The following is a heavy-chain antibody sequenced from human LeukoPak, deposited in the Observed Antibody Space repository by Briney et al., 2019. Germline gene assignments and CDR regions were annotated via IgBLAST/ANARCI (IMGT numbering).Heavy chain of an antibody. CDR3: ARGYCSGGSCYRFFVY. CDR2: ISSSSSYI. J-gene: IGHJ4*02. Sequence: PGGSLRLSCAASGFTFSSYSMNWVRQAPGKGLEWVSSISSSSSYIYYADSVKGRFTISRDNAKNSLYLQMNSLRAEDTAVYHCARGYCSGGSCYRFFVYWGQGTLVTVSS. V-gene: IGHV3-21*01. CDR1: GFTFSSYS. D-gene: IGHD2-15*01.